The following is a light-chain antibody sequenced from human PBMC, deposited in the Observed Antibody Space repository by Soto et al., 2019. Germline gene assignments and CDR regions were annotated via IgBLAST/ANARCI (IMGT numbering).Light chain of an antibody. J-gene: IGLJ1*01. CDR1: SRHSNYA. CDR3: QTWGTGIRV. Sequence: QSVLTQSPSASASLGASVKLTCTLSSRHSNYAIAWHQQQPEKGPRYLMKVNSDGSHRKGDGIPDRFSGSSSGAQRYLTISSLQSEDEADYYCQTWGTGIRVFGTGTKLTVL. V-gene: IGLV4-69*01. CDR2: VNSDGSH.